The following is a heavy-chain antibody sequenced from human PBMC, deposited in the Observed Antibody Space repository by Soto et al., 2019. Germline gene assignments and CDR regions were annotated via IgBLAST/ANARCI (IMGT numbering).Heavy chain of an antibody. J-gene: IGHJ4*02. V-gene: IGHV1-18*01. D-gene: IGHD3-16*01. CDR2: ISAYNGNT. CDR3: ARGPRSTYDYIWGRSLFDY. CDR1: GYTFTSYA. Sequence: GASVEVSCKASGYTFTSYAMHWVRQAPGQRLEWMGWISAYNGNTNYAQKLQGRVTMTTDTSTSTAYMELRSLRSDDTAVYYCARGPRSTYDYIWGRSLFDYWGQGTLVTVSS.